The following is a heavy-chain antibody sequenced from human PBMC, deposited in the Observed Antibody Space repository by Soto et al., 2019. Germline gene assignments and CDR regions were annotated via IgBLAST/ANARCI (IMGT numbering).Heavy chain of an antibody. D-gene: IGHD5-18*01. J-gene: IGHJ4*02. CDR2: IYSSGST. Sequence: PSETLSLTCTVSGDSIGSGNKYWSWIRQAPGKGLEWIGCIYSSGSTNYNPSLKSRVTLSVDTSKNQFSLKLPSMTAADTAMYYCARSLASAGYTYGNFDSWGQGTLVTVS. V-gene: IGHV4-61*01. CDR1: GDSIGSGNKY. CDR3: ARSLASAGYTYGNFDS.